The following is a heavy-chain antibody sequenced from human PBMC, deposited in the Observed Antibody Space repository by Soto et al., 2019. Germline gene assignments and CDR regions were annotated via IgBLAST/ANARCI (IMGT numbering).Heavy chain of an antibody. Sequence: SETLSLTCSVSGADINTYSWTWIRQPAGKGLEWIGEINHVGGTNYNPSLKSRVTMSVDTSQNQFSLRLISVTAADTAMYFCVRIRYQLPSSVLWLDPWGQGTPVTVSS. J-gene: IGHJ5*02. D-gene: IGHD3-16*01. CDR3: VRIRYQLPSSVLWLDP. CDR1: GADINTYS. CDR2: INHVGGT. V-gene: IGHV4-34*01.